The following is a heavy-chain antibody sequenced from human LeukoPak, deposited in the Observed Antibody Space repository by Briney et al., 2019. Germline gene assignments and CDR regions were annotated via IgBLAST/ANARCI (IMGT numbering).Heavy chain of an antibody. CDR2: MSFDGSDK. J-gene: IGHJ5*02. CDR1: GFTFSNYA. CDR3: ARDQPGTYTLSST. D-gene: IGHD6-19*01. Sequence: GSLRLSCAASGFTFSNYAMHWVRQAPGKGLEWVAFMSFDGSDKYYADSVKGRFTISRDNSKNTLYLQMNSLRFEDTAVYYCARDQPGTYTLSSTWGQGTLVTVSS. V-gene: IGHV3-30-3*01.